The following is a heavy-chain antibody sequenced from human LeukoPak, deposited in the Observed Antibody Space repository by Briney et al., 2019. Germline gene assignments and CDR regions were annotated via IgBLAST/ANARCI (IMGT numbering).Heavy chain of an antibody. CDR2: ISSGGSPR. CDR3: ARGPQPGLDY. D-gene: IGHD1-14*01. V-gene: IGHV3-48*03. CDR1: GFTFSSFE. Sequence: GGSLRLSCAASGFTFSSFEMDWVRHAPGKGLERVSYISSGGSPRYYADSVKGRFTISRDSAKNSLYLQMNSLRAEDTAVYYCARGPQPGLDYWGQGTLVTVSS. J-gene: IGHJ4*02.